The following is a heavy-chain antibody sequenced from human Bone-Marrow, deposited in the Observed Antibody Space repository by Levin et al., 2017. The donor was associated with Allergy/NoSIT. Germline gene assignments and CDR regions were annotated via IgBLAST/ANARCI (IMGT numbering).Heavy chain of an antibody. D-gene: IGHD2-2*01. J-gene: IGHJ4*02. CDR3: AREPVRCSSTSCYLDILTGYYNYYFDY. V-gene: IGHV1-69*06. CDR2: IIPIFGTA. CDR1: GGTFSSYA. Sequence: KISCKASGGTFSSYAISWVRQAPGQGLEWMGGIIPIFGTANYAQKFQGRVTITADKSTSTAYMELSSLRSEDTAVYYCAREPVRCSSTSCYLDILTGYYNYYFDYWGQGTLVTVSS.